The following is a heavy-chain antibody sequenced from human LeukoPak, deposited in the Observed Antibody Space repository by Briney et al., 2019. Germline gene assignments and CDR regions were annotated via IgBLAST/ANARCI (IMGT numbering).Heavy chain of an antibody. J-gene: IGHJ5*02. Sequence: PGGSLRLSCAASGFIFSSYGMHWVRQAPGKGLEWVAVISHDGGNKYYADSVKGRFTISRDNSKSTLYLQMNSLRAEDTAVYYCSCYNWFDPWGQGTLVTVSS. CDR2: ISHDGGNK. V-gene: IGHV3-30*03. CDR1: GFIFSSYG. CDR3: SCYNWFDP.